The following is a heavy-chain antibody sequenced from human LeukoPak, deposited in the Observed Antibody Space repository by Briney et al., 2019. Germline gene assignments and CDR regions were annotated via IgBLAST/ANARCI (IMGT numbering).Heavy chain of an antibody. CDR1: GFTVSSNY. V-gene: IGHV3-66*01. J-gene: IGHJ3*02. D-gene: IGHD6-13*01. Sequence: GGSLRLSCAASGFTVSSNYMSWDRQAPGKGLEWVSVIYSGGSTYYADSVKGRFTISRDNSKNTLYLQMNSLRAEDTAVYYCARDEGSSWYGAFDIWGQGTMVTVSS. CDR2: IYSGGST. CDR3: ARDEGSSWYGAFDI.